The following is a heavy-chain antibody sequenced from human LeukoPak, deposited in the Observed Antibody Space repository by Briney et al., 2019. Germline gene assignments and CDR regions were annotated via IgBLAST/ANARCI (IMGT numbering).Heavy chain of an antibody. V-gene: IGHV1-69*13. CDR1: GGTFSSYA. J-gene: IGHJ4*02. Sequence: ASVKVSCKASGGTFSSYAISWVRQAPGQGLEWMGGIIPIFGTANYAQKFQGRVTITADESTSTAYMELSSLRSEDTAVYYCAKDLHSDCRFDYWGQGTLVTVSS. CDR3: AKDLHSDCRFDY. CDR2: IIPIFGTA. D-gene: IGHD2-21*02.